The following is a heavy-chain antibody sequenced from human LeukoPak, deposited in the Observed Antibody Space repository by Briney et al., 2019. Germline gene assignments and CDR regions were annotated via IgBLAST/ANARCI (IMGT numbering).Heavy chain of an antibody. V-gene: IGHV3-11*04. J-gene: IGHJ4*02. CDR2: ITSSGRST. Sequence: GGSLRLSCAASGFTFSDYNMTWIRQAPGKGLEWEWVAYITSSGRSTLYADSVKGRFTISRDNAKNSLYLQMNGLRPEDTAVYYCAGGVQGAGPFDYWGQGSLVTVSS. CDR3: AGGVQGAGPFDY. CDR1: GFTFSDYN. D-gene: IGHD3-16*01.